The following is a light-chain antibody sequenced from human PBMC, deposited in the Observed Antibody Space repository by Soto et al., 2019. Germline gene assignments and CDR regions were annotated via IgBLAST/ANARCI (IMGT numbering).Light chain of an antibody. CDR2: KAS. Sequence: DIQMTQSPSTLSASVGDRVTITCRASQRINRWLAWYQKKPGKAPNLLIYKASTLESGVPSRFSGSGSGTEFTLTISSLQPDDFAIYYCQQYNSYSLFGQGTKVEIK. CDR1: QRINRW. J-gene: IGKJ1*01. V-gene: IGKV1-5*03. CDR3: QQYNSYSL.